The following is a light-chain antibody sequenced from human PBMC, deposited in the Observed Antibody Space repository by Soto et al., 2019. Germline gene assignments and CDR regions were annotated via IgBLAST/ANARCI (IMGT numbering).Light chain of an antibody. J-gene: IGKJ1*01. V-gene: IGKV3-20*01. CDR3: QHYVGTPRT. CDR1: QTVTNNY. CDR2: GAS. Sequence: EIVLTQSPGTLSLSPGERATLSCRAGQTVTNNYLAWYQQKPGQAPRLLIYGASTRITGIPDRFSGSGSGTDFTLTISRLEPEDSATYYCQHYVGTPRTFGQGTKVEIK.